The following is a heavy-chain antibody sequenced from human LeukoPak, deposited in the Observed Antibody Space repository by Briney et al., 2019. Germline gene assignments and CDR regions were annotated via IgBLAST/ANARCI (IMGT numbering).Heavy chain of an antibody. V-gene: IGHV3-21*01. D-gene: IGHD5-12*01. CDR3: AREYSGYLRY. Sequence: GGSLRLSCAASGFTFSSYWMSWVRQAPGKGLEWVSSISSSSSYIYYADSVKGRFTISRDNAKNSLYLQMNSLRAEDTAVYYCAREYSGYLRYWGQGTLVTVSS. CDR1: GFTFSSYW. J-gene: IGHJ4*02. CDR2: ISSSSSYI.